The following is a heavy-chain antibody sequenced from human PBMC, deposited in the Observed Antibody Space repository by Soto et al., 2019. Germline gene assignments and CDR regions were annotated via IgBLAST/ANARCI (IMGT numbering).Heavy chain of an antibody. V-gene: IGHV4-31*03. D-gene: IGHD4-4*01. Sequence: SETLSLTCTVSGGSISSGGYYWSWIRQHPGKGLEWIGYIYYSGSTYYNPSLKSRVTISVDTSKNQFSLKLSSVTAADTAVYYCARATDGLYYSNYDFDFWGQGTLVTVSS. J-gene: IGHJ4*02. CDR1: GGSISSGGYY. CDR3: ARATDGLYYSNYDFDF. CDR2: IYYSGST.